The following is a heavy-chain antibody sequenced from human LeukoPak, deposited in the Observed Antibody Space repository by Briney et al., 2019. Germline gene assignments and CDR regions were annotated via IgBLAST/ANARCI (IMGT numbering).Heavy chain of an antibody. CDR2: INIDGTTT. D-gene: IGHD6-19*01. J-gene: IGHJ4*02. CDR3: AKAVTGTFEY. CDR1: GFTFSTYW. V-gene: IGHV3-74*01. Sequence: GGSLRLSCAASGFTFSTYWMHWVRQAPGKGLVWVSRINIDGTTTNYADSVKGRFTISRDNAKNTVYVQMNSLRDEDTAVYYCAKAVTGTFEYWGQGILVTVSS.